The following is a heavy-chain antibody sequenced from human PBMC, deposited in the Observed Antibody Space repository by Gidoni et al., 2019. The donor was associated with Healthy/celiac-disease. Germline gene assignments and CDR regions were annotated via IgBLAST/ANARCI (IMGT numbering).Heavy chain of an antibody. Sequence: QVQLVQSGAEVKKPGASVKVSCKASGSTFTSYYMHWVRQAPGQGLEWMGIINPSGGSTSYAQKFQGRVTMTRDTSTSTVYMELSSLRSEDTAVYYCARAIRFLEWFKPAGVDYWGQGTLVTVSS. J-gene: IGHJ4*02. CDR2: INPSGGST. D-gene: IGHD3-3*01. CDR1: GSTFTSYY. CDR3: ARAIRFLEWFKPAGVDY. V-gene: IGHV1-46*03.